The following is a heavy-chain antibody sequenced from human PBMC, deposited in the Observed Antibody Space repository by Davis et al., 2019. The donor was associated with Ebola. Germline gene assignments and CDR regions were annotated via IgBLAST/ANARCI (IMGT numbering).Heavy chain of an antibody. CDR3: AKDHRFIVAAVTGLDY. Sequence: GGSLRLSCAASGFSFSNHGMHWVRHAPGKGLEWVAVISYDGDEKQYAGSVLGRFIISRDNSKNTVYLQMNSLRAEDTAVYFCAKDHRFIVAAVTGLDYWGQGTPVTVSS. J-gene: IGHJ4*02. CDR2: ISYDGDEK. V-gene: IGHV3-30*18. D-gene: IGHD5-12*01. CDR1: GFSFSNHG.